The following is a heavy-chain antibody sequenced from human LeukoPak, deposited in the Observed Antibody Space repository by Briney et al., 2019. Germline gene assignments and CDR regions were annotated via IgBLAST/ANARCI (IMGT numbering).Heavy chain of an antibody. V-gene: IGHV3-48*03. CDR3: ARRPYYYDSLDY. CDR2: ISSSGSTI. Sequence: GGSLRLSCAASGFTFSSYEMNWVRQAPGKGLEWVSYISSSGSTIYYADSVKGRFTISRDNAKNSLYLQMNSLRAEDTAVYYCARRPYYYDSLDYWGQGTLVTVSS. D-gene: IGHD3-22*01. J-gene: IGHJ4*02. CDR1: GFTFSSYE.